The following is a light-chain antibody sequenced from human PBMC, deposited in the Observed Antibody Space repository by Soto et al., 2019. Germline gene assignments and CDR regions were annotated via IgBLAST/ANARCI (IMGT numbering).Light chain of an antibody. CDR3: QQYSSFWT. CDR2: DAS. CDR1: QNIHSW. J-gene: IGKJ1*01. V-gene: IGKV1-5*01. Sequence: DIQVTQSPSALSASVGDRVTITCRASQNIHSWLAWYQQKPGKVPKLLIYDASSVKSGVPSRFCGSRSGTEFTLTINSLQPDDFATYYCQQYSSFWTFGQGTKVDIK.